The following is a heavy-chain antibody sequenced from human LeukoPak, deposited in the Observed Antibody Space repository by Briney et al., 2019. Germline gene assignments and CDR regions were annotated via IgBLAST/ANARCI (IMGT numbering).Heavy chain of an antibody. V-gene: IGHV4-4*02. CDR3: SRENGAFSPFGY. Sequence: SGTLSLTCGVSGGSISNTNWWSWVRQPPGRGLEWIGEISLTGLTNYNPSLESRVSVPLDKSKNQLSLNLTSVTAADTAVYYCSRENGAFSPFGYWGQGTLVTVPS. D-gene: IGHD2-8*01. J-gene: IGHJ4*02. CDR1: GGSISNTNW. CDR2: ISLTGLT.